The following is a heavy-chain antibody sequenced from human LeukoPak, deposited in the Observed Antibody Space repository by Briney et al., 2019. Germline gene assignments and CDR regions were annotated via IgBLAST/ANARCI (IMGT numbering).Heavy chain of an antibody. Sequence: ASVKVSCKASGYTFTGYYMHWVRQAPGQGLEWMGWINPNSGGTNYAQKFQGRVTMTEDTSTDTAYMELSSLRSEDTAVYYCATSILRYFDWLNFDYWGQGTLVTVSS. CDR3: ATSILRYFDWLNFDY. J-gene: IGHJ4*02. D-gene: IGHD3-9*01. V-gene: IGHV1-2*02. CDR1: GYTFTGYY. CDR2: INPNSGGT.